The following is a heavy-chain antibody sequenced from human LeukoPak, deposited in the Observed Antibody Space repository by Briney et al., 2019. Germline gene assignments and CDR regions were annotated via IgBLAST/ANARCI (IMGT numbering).Heavy chain of an antibody. CDR1: GGSFSGYN. CDR3: ARGDRYFDWLRRKYYFDY. D-gene: IGHD3-9*01. J-gene: IGHJ4*02. Sequence: RASETLSLTCAVYGGSFSGYNWSWIRQPPGKGLEWIGEINHSRSTNYNPSLKSRVPISVDTSKNQFSLKLSSVTAADTAVYYCARGDRYFDWLRRKYYFDYWGQGTLVTVSS. CDR2: INHSRST. V-gene: IGHV4-34*01.